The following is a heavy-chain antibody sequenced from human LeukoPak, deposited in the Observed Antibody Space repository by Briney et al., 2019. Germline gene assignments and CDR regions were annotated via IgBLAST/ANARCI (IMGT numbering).Heavy chain of an antibody. V-gene: IGHV3-23*01. Sequence: GGSLRLSCAASGFIFSNYAMSWVRQAPGKGLEWVSAISGSGGSTYYADSVKGRFAISRDNSKNTLYLQMNSLRAGDTAVYYCAGSGSGHSYGMDVWGQGTTVTVSS. J-gene: IGHJ6*02. CDR2: ISGSGGST. D-gene: IGHD3-10*01. CDR3: AGSGSGHSYGMDV. CDR1: GFIFSNYA.